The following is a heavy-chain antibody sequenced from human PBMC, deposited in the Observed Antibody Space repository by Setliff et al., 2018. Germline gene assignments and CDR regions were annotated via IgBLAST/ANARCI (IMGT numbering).Heavy chain of an antibody. J-gene: IGHJ3*02. CDR2: ISAAGGDA. Sequence: ASVKVSCKASGDSFSNYAISWVRQAPGQRLEWMGWISAAGGDAKYSQKFQDRVTITRDTSATTAYIGLSSLRSEDTAVYYCARARGSGARAFDIWGQGTMVTVSS. D-gene: IGHD1-26*01. V-gene: IGHV1-3*01. CDR1: GDSFSNYA. CDR3: ARARGSGARAFDI.